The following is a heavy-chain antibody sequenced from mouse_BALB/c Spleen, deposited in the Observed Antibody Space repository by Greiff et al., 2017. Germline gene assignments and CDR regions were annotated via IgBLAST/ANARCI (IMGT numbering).Heavy chain of an antibody. D-gene: IGHD1-2*01. CDR2: IRNKANGYTT. Sequence: DVHLVESGGGLVQPGGSLRLSCATSGFTFTDYYMSWVRQPPGKALEWLGFIRNKANGYTTEYSASVKGRFTISRDNSQSILYLQMNTLRAEDSATYYCARDMDTTAIFDYWGQGTTLTVSS. V-gene: IGHV7-3*02. CDR1: GFTFTDYY. J-gene: IGHJ2*01. CDR3: ARDMDTTAIFDY.